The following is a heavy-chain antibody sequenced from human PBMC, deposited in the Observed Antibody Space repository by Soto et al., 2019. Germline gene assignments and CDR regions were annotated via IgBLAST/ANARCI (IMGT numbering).Heavy chain of an antibody. CDR2: IIPILGIA. V-gene: IGHV1-69*02. CDR1: GGTFSSYT. CDR3: ARYTGGDYGDYVDAFDI. Sequence: QVQLVQSGAEVKKPGSSVKVSCKASGGTFSSYTISWVRQAPGQGLEWMGRIIPILGIANYAQKFQVRVTITADKSKITVYMELSSLRSEYTAVYYCARYTGGDYGDYVDAFDIWGQGTMVTVSS. J-gene: IGHJ3*02. D-gene: IGHD4-17*01.